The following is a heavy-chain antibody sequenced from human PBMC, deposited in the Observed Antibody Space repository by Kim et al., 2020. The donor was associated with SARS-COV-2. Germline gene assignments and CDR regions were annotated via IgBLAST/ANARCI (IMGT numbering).Heavy chain of an antibody. D-gene: IGHD1-26*01. CDR2: VSYRGST. CDR1: GGSISRYY. CDR3: ARLPSGTGSYQSAAFDT. V-gene: IGHV4-59*08. Sequence: SETLSLTCTVSGGSISRYYWNWIRQPPGKGLEWIGFVSYRGSTYYNSPFKSRVTVSLDTSKNQFSLKLTSVTAADTAVYFCARLPSGTGSYQSAAFDTCGLGTLVTVSS. J-gene: IGHJ3*02.